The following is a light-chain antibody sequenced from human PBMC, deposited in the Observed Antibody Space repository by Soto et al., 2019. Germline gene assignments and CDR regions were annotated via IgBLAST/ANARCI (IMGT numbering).Light chain of an antibody. CDR2: GVS. Sequence: QSALTQPASVSGSPGQSTTISCTGTTSDVGGYNYVSWYQQHPGKAPKLMIYGVSNRPSGVSNRFSGSKSGNTASLTISGLQAEDEADYYCTSYTSSTTLRVFGGGTQLTVL. CDR1: TSDVGGYNY. V-gene: IGLV2-14*01. CDR3: TSYTSSTTLRV. J-gene: IGLJ3*02.